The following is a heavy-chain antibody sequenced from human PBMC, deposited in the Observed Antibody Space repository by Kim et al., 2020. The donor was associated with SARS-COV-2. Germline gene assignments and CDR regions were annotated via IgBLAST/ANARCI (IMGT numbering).Heavy chain of an antibody. D-gene: IGHD2-2*01. J-gene: IGHJ6*02. CDR2: IKSKTDGGTT. V-gene: IGHV3-15*01. CDR1: GFTFSNAW. Sequence: GGSLRHSCAASGFTFSNAWMSWVRQAPGKGLEWVGRIKSKTDGGTTDYAAPVKGRFTISRDDSKNTLYLQMNSLKTEDTAVYYCTTEYCSSTSCYLEEYYYYYGMDVWGQGTTVTVSS. CDR3: TTEYCSSTSCYLEEYYYYYGMDV.